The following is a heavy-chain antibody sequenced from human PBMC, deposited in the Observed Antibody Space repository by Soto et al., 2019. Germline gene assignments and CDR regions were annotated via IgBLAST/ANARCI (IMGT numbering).Heavy chain of an antibody. CDR2: IIPILGIA. Sequence: ASVKVSCKASGGTFSSYAISWVRQAPGQGLEWMGGIIPILGIANYAQKFQGRVTITADKSTSTASMELSSLRSEDTAVYYCARREVITTSDAFDIWGQGTMVTVSS. CDR3: ARREVITTSDAFDI. D-gene: IGHD3-22*01. V-gene: IGHV1-69*10. J-gene: IGHJ3*02. CDR1: GGTFSSYA.